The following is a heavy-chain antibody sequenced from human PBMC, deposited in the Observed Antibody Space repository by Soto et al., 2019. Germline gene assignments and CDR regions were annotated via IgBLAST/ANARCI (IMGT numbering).Heavy chain of an antibody. CDR1: GFSLSVYGVR. CDR3: AHTKDSSGFLTS. CDR2: IHWNDDK. V-gene: IGHV2-5*01. J-gene: IGHJ5*02. D-gene: IGHD3-22*01. Sequence: ESGPTLVNPTQTLTLTCSFSGFSLSVYGVRVIWFRQPPGETLEWLALIHWNDDKRYSPYLKSRLTITKDTSKNQVVLTLANLDPFDTGTYFCAHTKDSSGFLTSWGQGILVTVSS.